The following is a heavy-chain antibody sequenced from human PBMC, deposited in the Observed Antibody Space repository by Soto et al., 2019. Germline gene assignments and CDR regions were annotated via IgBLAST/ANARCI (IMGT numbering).Heavy chain of an antibody. D-gene: IGHD3-3*01. J-gene: IGHJ5*02. Sequence: TLSLTCSASGGTISGYYWTWIRQPAGKGLEWIGRIYSSGNTKYNPSLQSRVTMSLDTSNNQFSLRLTSVTAADTAVYYCARGQRFSDWFDPWGQGTLVTVSS. CDR2: IYSSGNT. CDR3: ARGQRFSDWFDP. V-gene: IGHV4-4*07. CDR1: GGTISGYY.